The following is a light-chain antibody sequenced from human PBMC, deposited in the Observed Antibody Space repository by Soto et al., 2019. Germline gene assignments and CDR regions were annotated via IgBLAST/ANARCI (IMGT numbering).Light chain of an antibody. CDR2: GAS. Sequence: EVVLTQSPASLSVFPGERVTLSCRASQSVTTNLAWYLQRPAQAPTLLIYGASTRAGGVSDRFSGGGSGTEFTLTISSLQSGDSAVFYCQQYDKWPFTFGQGTGLEIK. V-gene: IGKV3-15*01. CDR3: QQYDKWPFT. J-gene: IGKJ2*01. CDR1: QSVTTN.